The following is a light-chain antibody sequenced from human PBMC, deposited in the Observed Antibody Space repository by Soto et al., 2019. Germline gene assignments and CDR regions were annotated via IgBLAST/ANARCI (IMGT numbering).Light chain of an antibody. J-gene: IGKJ5*01. Sequence: ELVFAQPPGTLSLSPGASATLSCRAGQSVSSSFLAWYQQKDGQAPRLLIYGASRRATGIPDRFSVIVSGTDFTINISRLEPEDGALDEGQQQDILPITFGQGTRLEIK. CDR3: QQQDILPIT. CDR1: QSVSSSF. CDR2: GAS. V-gene: IGKV3-20*01.